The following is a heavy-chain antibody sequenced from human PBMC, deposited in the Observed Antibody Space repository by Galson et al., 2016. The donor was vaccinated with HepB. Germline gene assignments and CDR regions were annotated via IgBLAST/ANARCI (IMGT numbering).Heavy chain of an antibody. Sequence: SLRLSCAASGFTFTGYEFNWVRQAPGKGLEWLSYISQRDSPIYYADSVTGRFTSPRDNIKMSLFLETNSLRAGDTGVYYCARVGTWIHQYFYYMDGWGKGTTVTVSS. D-gene: IGHD5-18*01. CDR1: GFTFTGYE. V-gene: IGHV3-48*03. CDR2: ISQRDSPI. J-gene: IGHJ6*03. CDR3: ARVGTWIHQYFYYMDG.